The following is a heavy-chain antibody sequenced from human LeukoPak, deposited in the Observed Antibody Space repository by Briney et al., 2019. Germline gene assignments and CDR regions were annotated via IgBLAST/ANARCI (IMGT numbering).Heavy chain of an antibody. CDR2: TSESGGST. J-gene: IGHJ3*02. CDR3: AKGRWGMTINNFDI. Sequence: GGSLRLSCEASGFTFSSYAMGWVRQAPGKGLEWVSVTSESGGSTHYADSVKGRFTIYRDNSKNTLYLQMNSLGGEDTAVYYCAKGRWGMTINNFDIWGQGRMVTVSS. CDR1: GFTFSSYA. V-gene: IGHV3-23*01. D-gene: IGHD2-8*02.